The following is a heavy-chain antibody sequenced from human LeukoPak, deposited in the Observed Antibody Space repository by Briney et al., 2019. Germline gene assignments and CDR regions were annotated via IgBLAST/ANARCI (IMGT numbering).Heavy chain of an antibody. Sequence: ASVKVSCKASGYTFTGYYMHWVRQAPGQGLEWMGWINPNSGGTNYAQKFQGRVTMTRDTSISTAYMELSRLRSDDTAVYYCARYSYDFWSGYPPEYGMDVWGQGTTVPVSS. CDR3: ARYSYDFWSGYPPEYGMDV. V-gene: IGHV1-2*02. CDR2: INPNSGGT. CDR1: GYTFTGYY. J-gene: IGHJ6*02. D-gene: IGHD3-3*01.